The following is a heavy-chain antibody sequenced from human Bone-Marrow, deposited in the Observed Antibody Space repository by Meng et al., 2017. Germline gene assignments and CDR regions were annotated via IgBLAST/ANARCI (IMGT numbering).Heavy chain of an antibody. J-gene: IGHJ2*01. D-gene: IGHD5-18*01. CDR3: ARDGPPPGYSYTKNWYFDL. V-gene: IGHV3-21*04. CDR1: GFTFSSYS. Sequence: GESLKISCAASGFTFSSYSMNWVRQAPGKGLEWVSSISSSSSYIYYADSVKGRFTISRDNAKNTLYLQMNSLRAEDTAVYYCARDGPPPGYSYTKNWYFDLWGRGTLVTVSS. CDR2: ISSSSSYI.